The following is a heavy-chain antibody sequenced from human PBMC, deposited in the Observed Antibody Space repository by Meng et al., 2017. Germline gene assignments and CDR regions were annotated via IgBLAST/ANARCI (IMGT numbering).Heavy chain of an antibody. V-gene: IGHV1-69*05. D-gene: IGHD5-18*01. Sequence: SVKVSCKASGGTFSSYAISWVRQAPGQGLEWRGGIIPSFGTANYAQKFQGRVTITTDESTSTAYMELSSLRSEDTAVYYGARRGADTAMVYYYYGMDVWGQGTTVTVSS. CDR2: IIPSFGTA. CDR3: ARRGADTAMVYYYYGMDV. J-gene: IGHJ6*02. CDR1: GGTFSSYA.